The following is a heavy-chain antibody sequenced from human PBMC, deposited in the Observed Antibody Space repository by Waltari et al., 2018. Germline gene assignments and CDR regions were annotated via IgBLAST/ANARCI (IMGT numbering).Heavy chain of an antibody. CDR3: AKALTYYYDSSGLQD. CDR1: GFTFSSYG. CDR2: ISYDGSNK. J-gene: IGHJ4*02. D-gene: IGHD3-22*01. Sequence: QVQLVESGGGVVQPGRSLRLSCAASGFTFSSYGMHWVRQAPGKGLEWVAVISYDGSNKYYADSVKGRFTISRDNSKNTLYLQMNSLRAEDTAVYYCAKALTYYYDSSGLQDWSQGTLVTVSS. V-gene: IGHV3-30*18.